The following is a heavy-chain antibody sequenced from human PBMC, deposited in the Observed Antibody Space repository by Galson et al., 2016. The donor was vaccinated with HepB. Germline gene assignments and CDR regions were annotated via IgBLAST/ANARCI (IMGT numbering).Heavy chain of an antibody. D-gene: IGHD4-23*01. CDR3: VRDHSVVPTTAYNWFDP. V-gene: IGHV3-13*01. CDR1: GFSSSNYD. Sequence: SLRLSCAASGFSSSNYDMYWVRQAPGKGLQWVSSIYTAGDTYYQDSVEGRFTVSRENAKDSLYLHMKSLRAGDTAVYFCVRDHSVVPTTAYNWFDPWGRGTLVTVSS. J-gene: IGHJ5*02. CDR2: IYTAGDT.